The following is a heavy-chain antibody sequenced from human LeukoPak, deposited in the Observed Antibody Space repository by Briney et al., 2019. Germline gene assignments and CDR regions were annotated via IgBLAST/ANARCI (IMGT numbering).Heavy chain of an antibody. V-gene: IGHV4-61*02. CDR1: GGSISSGSYY. CDR2: IYTSGST. J-gene: IGHJ6*02. CDR3: ARDQLAHYYYYYGMDV. Sequence: PSQTLSLTCTVSGGSISSGSYYWSWIRQPAGKGLEWIGRIYTSGSTNYNPSLKSRVTISVDTSKNQFSLKLSSVTAADTAVYYCARDQLAHYYYYYGMDVWGQGTTVTVSS. D-gene: IGHD6-13*01.